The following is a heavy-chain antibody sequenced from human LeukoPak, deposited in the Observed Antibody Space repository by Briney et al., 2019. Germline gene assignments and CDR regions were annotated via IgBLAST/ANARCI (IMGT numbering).Heavy chain of an antibody. CDR1: GGTFRNDA. J-gene: IGHJ4*02. Sequence: ASVKVSCKASGGTFRNDAVNWVRQAPGQGFEWMGGIIPIYGTFHYAQKFQARVTIIADKSTGTAYMELRSLRSEDTAVYYCATGYSGYDGGIEFWGQGTLVSVSS. D-gene: IGHD5-12*01. V-gene: IGHV1-69*06. CDR3: ATGYSGYDGGIEF. CDR2: IIPIYGTF.